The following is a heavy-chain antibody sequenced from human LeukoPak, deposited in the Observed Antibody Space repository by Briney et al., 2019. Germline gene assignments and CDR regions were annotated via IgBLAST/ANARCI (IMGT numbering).Heavy chain of an antibody. Sequence: SETLSLTCAVYGGSFSGYYWSWIRQPPGKGLEWIGYINYSGSTNYNPSLKSRVTISVDTSKNQFSLKLSSVTAADTAVYYCARGRGASGWYLTYYYYYYMDVWGKGTTVTVSS. J-gene: IGHJ6*03. D-gene: IGHD6-19*01. CDR1: GGSFSGYY. CDR2: INYSGST. V-gene: IGHV4-59*01. CDR3: ARGRGASGWYLTYYYYYYMDV.